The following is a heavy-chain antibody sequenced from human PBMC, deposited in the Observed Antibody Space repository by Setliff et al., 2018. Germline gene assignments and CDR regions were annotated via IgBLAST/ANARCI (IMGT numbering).Heavy chain of an antibody. J-gene: IGHJ5*02. CDR3: AREGDTVNWFDP. CDR2: IKQDGSEK. V-gene: IGHV3-7*01. Sequence: GGSLRLSCAASGFTVSSYWMSWVRQAPGKGLEWVANIKQDGSEKYYVDSVKGRFTISRDNAKNSLYLQMNSLRAEDTAVYYCAREGDTVNWFDPWGQGTLVTVSS. CDR1: GFTVSSYW. D-gene: IGHD4-4*01.